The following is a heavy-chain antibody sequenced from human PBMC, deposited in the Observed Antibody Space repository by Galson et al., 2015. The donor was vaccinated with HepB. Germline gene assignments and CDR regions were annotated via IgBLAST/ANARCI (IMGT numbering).Heavy chain of an antibody. V-gene: IGHV3-11*05. Sequence: SLRLSCAASGFTFSDYYMSWIRQAPGKGLEWVSYISSSSSYTNYADSVKGRFTISRDNAKNSLYLQMNSLRAEDTAVYYCARDRLPSNYYGMDVWGQGTTVTVSS. D-gene: IGHD6-25*01. CDR1: GFTFSDYY. J-gene: IGHJ6*02. CDR2: ISSSSSYT. CDR3: ARDRLPSNYYGMDV.